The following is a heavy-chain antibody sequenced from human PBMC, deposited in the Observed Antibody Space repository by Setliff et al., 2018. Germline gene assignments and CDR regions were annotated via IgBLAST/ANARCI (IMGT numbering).Heavy chain of an antibody. CDR2: FYGTAST. CDR3: ARPKYYYGSGSSSAFDI. D-gene: IGHD3-10*01. CDR1: GGSIRSGAYY. Sequence: SETLSLTCTVSGGSIRSGAYYWNWIRQSAGKGLEWIGHFYGTASTNYSPSLKSRLTISVDTWENEVSLKLSSVTAADTAVYYCARPKYYYGSGSSSAFDIWGQGTMVTVSS. J-gene: IGHJ3*02. V-gene: IGHV4-61*09.